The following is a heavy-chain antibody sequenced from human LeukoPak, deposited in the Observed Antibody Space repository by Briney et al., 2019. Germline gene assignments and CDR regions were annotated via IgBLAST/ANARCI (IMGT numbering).Heavy chain of an antibody. CDR1: GFTFRSYS. CDR2: INPSGSAI. V-gene: IGHV3-48*02. J-gene: IGHJ4*02. CDR3: ARFPSSGWSNFDH. D-gene: IGHD6-19*01. Sequence: PGGSLRLSCAASGFTFRSYSFNWVRQAPGKGLDWVSYINPSGSAIYYADSVRGRFTISRDNANNLLYLQMNSLRDEDTAVYYCARFPSSGWSNFDHWGQGSLVTVSS.